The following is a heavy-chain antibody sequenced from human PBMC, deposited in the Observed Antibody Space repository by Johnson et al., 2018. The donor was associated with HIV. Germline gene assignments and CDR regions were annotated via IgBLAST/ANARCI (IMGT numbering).Heavy chain of an antibody. J-gene: IGHJ3*02. CDR3: AKEGSSSPWAFDI. CDR2: IYSGGST. D-gene: IGHD2-15*01. CDR1: GFTVSSNY. Sequence: VQLVESGGGLVQPGGSLRLSCAASGFTVSSNYMSWVRQAPGKGLEWVSVIYSGGSTYYADSVKGRFTISRDNSKNTLYLQMNSLRAENTALYYCAKEGSSSPWAFDIWGQGTMVTVSS. V-gene: IGHV3-66*01.